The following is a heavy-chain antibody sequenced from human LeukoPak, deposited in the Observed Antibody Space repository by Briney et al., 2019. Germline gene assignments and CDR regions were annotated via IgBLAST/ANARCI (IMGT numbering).Heavy chain of an antibody. J-gene: IGHJ4*02. D-gene: IGHD4-17*01. CDR3: AKGGASVTRYVDY. V-gene: IGHV3-NL1*01. CDR2: IGASDGYT. Sequence: PGGSLRLSCAASGFTFSNYGMFWVRQAPGKGLEWVSAIGASDGYTYHADSVKGRFTISRDNSQNTLYLQMNSLRPEDTAVYYCAKGGASVTRYVDYWGQGTLVTVSS. CDR1: GFTFSNYG.